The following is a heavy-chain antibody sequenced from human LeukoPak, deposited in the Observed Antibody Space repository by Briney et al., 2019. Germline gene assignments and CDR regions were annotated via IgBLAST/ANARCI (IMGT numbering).Heavy chain of an antibody. V-gene: IGHV4-61*02. CDR2: IYSSGST. CDR1: GGSITSAGYS. J-gene: IGHJ4*02. Sequence: PSETLSLTCTVSGGSITSAGYSWGWIRQPAGKGLEWIGRIYSSGSTNSNPSLKSRVTISVGTSKNQFSLKLSSVTAADTAVYYCARGYCTSPRCSENRYYFDSWGQGTLVTVSS. D-gene: IGHD2-2*01. CDR3: ARGYCTSPRCSENRYYFDS.